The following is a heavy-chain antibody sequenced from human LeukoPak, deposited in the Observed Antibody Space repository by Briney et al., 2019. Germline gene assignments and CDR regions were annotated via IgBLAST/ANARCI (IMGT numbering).Heavy chain of an antibody. D-gene: IGHD6-19*01. J-gene: IGHJ6*04. CDR3: AAKGAYSSGWYYYYYGMDV. V-gene: IGHV3-30*04. Sequence: GRSLRLSCAASGFTFSSYAMHWVRQAPRKGLEWVAVISYDGSNKYYADSVKGRFTISRDNSKNTLYLQMNSLSAEDTAVYYCAAKGAYSSGWYYYYYGMDVWGKGTTVTVSS. CDR2: ISYDGSNK. CDR1: GFTFSSYA.